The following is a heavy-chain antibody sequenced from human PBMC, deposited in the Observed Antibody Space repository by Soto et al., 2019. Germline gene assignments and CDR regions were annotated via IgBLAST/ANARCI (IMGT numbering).Heavy chain of an antibody. CDR1: GFTFSSYA. CDR3: ARDAPLYSSSSWYYFDY. CDR2: ISYDGSNK. J-gene: IGHJ4*02. V-gene: IGHV3-30-3*01. Sequence: GGSLRLSCAASGFTFSSYAMHWVRQAPGKGLEWVAVISYDGSNKYYADSVKGRFTISRDNSKNTLYLQMNSLRAEDTAVYYCARDAPLYSSSSWYYFDYWGQGTLVTVSS. D-gene: IGHD6-6*01.